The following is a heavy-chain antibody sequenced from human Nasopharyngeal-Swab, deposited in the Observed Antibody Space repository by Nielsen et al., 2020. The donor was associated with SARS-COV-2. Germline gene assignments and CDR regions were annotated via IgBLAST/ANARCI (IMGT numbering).Heavy chain of an antibody. CDR3: ARESGKWEFDY. Sequence: SVKVSCKASGGNFSSYAISWVRQAPGQGLEWMGGIIPIFGTANYAQKFQGRVTITADKSTSTAYMKLSSLRSEDTAVYYCARESGKWEFDYWGQGTLVTVSS. J-gene: IGHJ4*02. CDR2: IIPIFGTA. V-gene: IGHV1-69*06. CDR1: GGNFSSYA. D-gene: IGHD1-26*01.